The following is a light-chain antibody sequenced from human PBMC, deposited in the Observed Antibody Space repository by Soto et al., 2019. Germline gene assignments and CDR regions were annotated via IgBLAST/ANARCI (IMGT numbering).Light chain of an antibody. J-gene: IGLJ1*01. Sequence: QSVLTQPASVSGSPGQSITISCTGTSTDVGDFNFVSWYQQPPGTAPKLIIYEASNRPSGVPDRFSGSKSGNTASLTISGLQAADEADYYCSLYTSENTYVFGTGTKVTVL. CDR3: SLYTSENTYV. CDR2: EAS. V-gene: IGLV2-18*01. CDR1: STDVGDFNF.